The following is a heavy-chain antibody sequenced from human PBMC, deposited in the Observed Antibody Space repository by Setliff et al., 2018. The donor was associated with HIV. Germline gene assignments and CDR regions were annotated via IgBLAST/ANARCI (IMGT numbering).Heavy chain of an antibody. CDR1: GGSFSGYY. J-gene: IGHJ4*02. CDR3: ARLTTTYYYDSSAYYHPV. CDR2: INHSGST. V-gene: IGHV4-34*01. Sequence: SETLSLTCAVYGGSFSGYYWSWIRQPPGKGLEWIGEINHSGSTNYNPSLKSRVTISVDTSKNQFSLKLSSVAAADTAVFYCARLTTTYYYDSSAYYHPVWGQGTLVTVS. D-gene: IGHD3-22*01.